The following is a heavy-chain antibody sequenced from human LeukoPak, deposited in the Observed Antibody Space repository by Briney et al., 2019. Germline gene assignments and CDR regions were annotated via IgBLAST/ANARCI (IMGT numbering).Heavy chain of an antibody. J-gene: IGHJ6*03. Sequence: ASVKVSCKASGYTFTSYGISWVRQATGQGLEWMGWMNPNSGNTGYAQKFQGRVTITRNTSISTAYMELSSLRSEDTAVYYCARSGSTPYYDFWSGYTNHYYMDVWGKGTTVTVSS. D-gene: IGHD3-3*01. CDR1: GYTFTSYG. CDR2: MNPNSGNT. V-gene: IGHV1-8*03. CDR3: ARSGSTPYYDFWSGYTNHYYMDV.